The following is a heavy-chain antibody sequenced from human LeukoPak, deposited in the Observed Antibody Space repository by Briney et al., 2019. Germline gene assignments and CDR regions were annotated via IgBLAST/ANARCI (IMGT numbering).Heavy chain of an antibody. CDR3: AIPPGSIAAAGRDY. J-gene: IGHJ4*02. CDR2: INPNSGGT. D-gene: IGHD6-13*01. V-gene: IGHV1-2*02. CDR1: GYTFTGYY. Sequence: ASVKVSCKASGYTFTGYYMHWVRPAPGQGLEWMGWINPNSGGTNYAQKFQGRVTMTRDTSISTAYMELSRLRSDDTAVYYCAIPPGSIAAAGRDYWGQGTLVTVSS.